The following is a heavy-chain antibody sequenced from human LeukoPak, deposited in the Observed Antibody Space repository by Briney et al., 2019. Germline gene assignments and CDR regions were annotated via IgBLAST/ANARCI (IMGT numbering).Heavy chain of an antibody. CDR3: ARRIQLWLGVYFDY. D-gene: IGHD5-18*01. CDR2: IYYSGST. J-gene: IGHJ4*02. Sequence: SETLSLTCTVSGGSISSSSYYWGWIRQPPGKGLEWIGSIYYSGSTYYNPSLKSRVTISVDTSKNQFSLKLSSVTAADTAVYYCARRIQLWLGVYFDYRGQGTLVTVSS. CDR1: GGSISSSSYY. V-gene: IGHV4-39*01.